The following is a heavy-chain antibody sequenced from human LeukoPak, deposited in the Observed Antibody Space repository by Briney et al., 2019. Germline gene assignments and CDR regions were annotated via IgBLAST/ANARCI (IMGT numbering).Heavy chain of an antibody. CDR1: GGSISSYY. J-gene: IGHJ3*02. D-gene: IGHD3-10*01. CDR3: ARGVQSHGEDAFDI. Sequence: SETLSLTCTVSGGSISSYYWSWIRQPAGKGLEWIGRIYTSGSTNYNPSLKSQVTMSVDTSKNQFSLKLSSVTAADTAVYYCARGVQSHGEDAFDIWGQGTMVTVSS. V-gene: IGHV4-4*07. CDR2: IYTSGST.